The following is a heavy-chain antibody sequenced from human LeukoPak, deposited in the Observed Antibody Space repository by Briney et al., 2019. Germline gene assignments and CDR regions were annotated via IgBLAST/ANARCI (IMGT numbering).Heavy chain of an antibody. J-gene: IGHJ3*02. V-gene: IGHV6-1*01. CDR1: GDSVSSNSAT. Sequence: SQTFSLTCAISGDSVSSNSATWDWLPQSPSRALEWLGRTYYRSKWSNDYAVSVKSRITINPDTSENQFSLQLNSVTPEDTALYYCARFRQDAYDIWGLGTMVTVSS. CDR2: TYYRSKWSN. CDR3: ARFRQDAYDI.